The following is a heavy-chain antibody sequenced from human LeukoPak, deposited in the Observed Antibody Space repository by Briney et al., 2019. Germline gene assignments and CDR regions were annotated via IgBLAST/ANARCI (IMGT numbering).Heavy chain of an antibody. CDR3: ARAPPPYSPYYYYYGMDV. CDR2: MYYSGST. J-gene: IGHJ6*04. D-gene: IGHD5-12*01. V-gene: IGHV4-31*03. Sequence: SETLSLTCTVCGGSISSDDYYWSWIRQHPGKGLEWIGYMYYSGSTYYNPSLKSRVTISVDTSKNQFSLKLSSVTAADTAVYYCARAPPPYSPYYYYYGMDVWGKGTKVTVSS. CDR1: GGSISSDDYY.